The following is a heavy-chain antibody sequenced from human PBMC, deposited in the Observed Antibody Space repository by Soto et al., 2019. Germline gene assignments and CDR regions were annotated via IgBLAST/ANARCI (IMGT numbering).Heavy chain of an antibody. CDR2: VWYDGSNK. J-gene: IGHJ4*02. CDR3: ARARLYCSGSQPTVY. D-gene: IGHD3-10*01. CDR1: GFTFSSNG. Sequence: QVQLVESGGGVVQPGRSLRLSCAASGFTFSSNGMHWVRQAPGKGLERVAVVWYDGSNKYYADSVKGRFTISRDNSKNTLYLQMNSLRAEDTAVYYCARARLYCSGSQPTVYWGQGTLVTVSS. V-gene: IGHV3-33*01.